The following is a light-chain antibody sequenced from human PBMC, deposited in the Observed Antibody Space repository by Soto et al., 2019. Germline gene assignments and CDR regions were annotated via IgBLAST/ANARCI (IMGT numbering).Light chain of an antibody. V-gene: IGKV1-27*01. CDR3: QNYNSAPLT. CDR2: AAS. CDR1: QGIGIY. J-gene: IGKJ4*01. Sequence: DIQMTRSPSYLSASFGDRVTMTCRASQGIGIYLAWFQQRPGNTPKLLIYAASTLQSGVPSRFSGSGSGTDFTLTISSLQPEDVATYYCQNYNSAPLTFGGGTRVEIK.